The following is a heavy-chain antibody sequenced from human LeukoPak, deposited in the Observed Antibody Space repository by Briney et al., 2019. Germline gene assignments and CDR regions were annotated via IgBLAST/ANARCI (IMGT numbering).Heavy chain of an antibody. Sequence: SETLSLTCAVYGGSFSGYYWSWIRQPPGKGLEWIGEINHSGSTNYNPSLKSRVTISVDTSKNQFSLKLGSVTAADTAVYYCAYSSGWRTSLTTFDYWGQGTLVTVSS. J-gene: IGHJ4*02. D-gene: IGHD6-19*01. CDR3: AYSSGWRTSLTTFDY. CDR1: GGSFSGYY. CDR2: INHSGST. V-gene: IGHV4-34*01.